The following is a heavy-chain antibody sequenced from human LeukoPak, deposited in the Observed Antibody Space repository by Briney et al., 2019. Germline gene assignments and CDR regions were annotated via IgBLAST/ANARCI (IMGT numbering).Heavy chain of an antibody. CDR2: ISTSGSGI. J-gene: IGHJ4*02. CDR1: GSIFSRYE. Sequence: GGSLRLSCVASGSIFSRYEMNWVRQAPGKGLEWVSYISTSGSGIYYADSVKGRFTISRDNAKNSLYLQMNSLRAEDTAVYYCARRGFYDTSGYLFDYWGQGTLVTDSS. CDR3: ARRGFYDTSGYLFDY. D-gene: IGHD3-22*01. V-gene: IGHV3-48*03.